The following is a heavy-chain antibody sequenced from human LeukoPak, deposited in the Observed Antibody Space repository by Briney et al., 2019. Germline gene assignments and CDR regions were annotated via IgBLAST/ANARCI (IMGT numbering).Heavy chain of an antibody. V-gene: IGHV4-61*08. CDR3: AREGRRDGYNS. J-gene: IGHJ4*02. D-gene: IGHD5-24*01. CDR2: MYHTGSS. CDR1: GGSVSSADFY. Sequence: SETLSLTCTVSGGSVSSADFYWTWIRQLPGKGLEWIGYMYHTGSSNYNFALKSRVTISIDSSKNQFSLRLSSVTAADTAVYYCAREGRRDGYNSWGQGTLVTVSS.